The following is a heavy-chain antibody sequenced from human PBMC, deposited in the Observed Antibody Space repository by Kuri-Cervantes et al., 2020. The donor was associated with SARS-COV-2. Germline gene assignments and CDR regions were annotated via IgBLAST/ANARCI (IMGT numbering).Heavy chain of an antibody. J-gene: IGHJ4*02. D-gene: IGHD3-10*01. CDR3: ASLGRGRLLWFTN. V-gene: IGHV1-8*02. Sequence: ASVKVSCKATGYTFTSYDINWVRQATGQGLEWMGWMNPNSGNTGYAQKFQGRVTMTRNTSISTAYMELSSLRSEDTAVYYCASLGRGRLLWFTNWGQGTLVTVSS. CDR1: GYTFTSYD. CDR2: MNPNSGNT.